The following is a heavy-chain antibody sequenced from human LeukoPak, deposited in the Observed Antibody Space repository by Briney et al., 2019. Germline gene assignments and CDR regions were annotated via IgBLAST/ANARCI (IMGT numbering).Heavy chain of an antibody. CDR3: ARDSSGYYYAQNYFHY. J-gene: IGHJ4*02. D-gene: IGHD3-22*01. CDR1: GFIFSNYG. Sequence: PGRSLRVSCAASGFIFSNYGMHWVRQAPGKGLEWVAVIWYDGSNKYYADSVKGRFTISRDNSKNTVYLQMNSLRAEDTAVYYCARDSSGYYYAQNYFHYWGQGTLVTVSS. V-gene: IGHV3-33*01. CDR2: IWYDGSNK.